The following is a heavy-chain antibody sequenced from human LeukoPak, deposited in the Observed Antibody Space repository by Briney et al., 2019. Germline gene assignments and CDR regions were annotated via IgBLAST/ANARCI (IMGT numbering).Heavy chain of an antibody. CDR3: ARTSGYSSSSTYYYGMDV. CDR1: GATFSSYT. V-gene: IGHV1-69*02. CDR2: IIPILGIA. Sequence: ASVKVSCKASGATFSSYTISWVRHAPGQGLEWMGRIIPILGIANYAQKFQGRVTITADKSTSTAYMELSSLRSEDTAVYYCARTSGYSSSSTYYYGMDVWGQGTTVTVSS. D-gene: IGHD6-6*01. J-gene: IGHJ6*02.